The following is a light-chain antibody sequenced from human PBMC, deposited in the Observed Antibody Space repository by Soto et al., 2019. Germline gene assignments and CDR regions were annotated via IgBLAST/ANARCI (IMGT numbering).Light chain of an antibody. J-gene: IGKJ1*01. CDR3: QQCYNWPQWT. Sequence: EIVLTQSPGTLSLSPGERATLSCRASQSVGTFFDWYQQKPGQAPRLLIYDASNRATGIPARFSGSGSGTDFTLTISSLEPEDFAVYYCQQCYNWPQWTFGQGTKVDI. CDR2: DAS. CDR1: QSVGTF. V-gene: IGKV3-11*01.